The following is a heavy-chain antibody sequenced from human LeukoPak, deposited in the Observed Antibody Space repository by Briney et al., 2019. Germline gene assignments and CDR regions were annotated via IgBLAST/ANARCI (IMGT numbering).Heavy chain of an antibody. CDR3: ARGGDIGAAGYFDY. J-gene: IGHJ4*02. D-gene: IGHD6-13*01. CDR2: IIPLFGTA. Sequence: SVKVSCKASGGTFSRYAISWVREAPGQGLEWMGGIIPLFGTANYAQKFQGRVTITADESTSTAYMELSSLRSEDTAVYYCARGGDIGAAGYFDYWGQGTLVTVSS. V-gene: IGHV1-69*13. CDR1: GGTFSRYA.